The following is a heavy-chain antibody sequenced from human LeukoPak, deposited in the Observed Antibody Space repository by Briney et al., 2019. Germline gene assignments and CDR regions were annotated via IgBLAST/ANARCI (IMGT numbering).Heavy chain of an antibody. CDR2: TSAYNGNT. CDR1: GYTFTSYG. V-gene: IGHV1-18*01. CDR3: SRVGTGTTIFDY. D-gene: IGHD1/OR15-1a*01. J-gene: IGHJ4*02. Sequence: GASVKVSCKASGYTFTSYGISWVRQAPGQGLEWMGWTSAYNGNTNYAQKFQGRVTMTTDTPTSTAYMELRSLGSDAAAVVYYSRVGTGTTIFDYWGQGTLVTVSS.